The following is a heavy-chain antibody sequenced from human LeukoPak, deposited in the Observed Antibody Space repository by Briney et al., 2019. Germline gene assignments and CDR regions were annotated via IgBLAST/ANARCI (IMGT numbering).Heavy chain of an antibody. D-gene: IGHD6-19*01. Sequence: SETLSLTCTVSGGSISSYYWSWIRQPPGKGLEWIGEINHSGSTNYNPSLKSRVTISVDTSKNQFSLKLSSVTAADTAVYYCARGLPGIAVAGTRDRYYYYYYGMDVWGQGTTVTVSS. CDR3: ARGLPGIAVAGTRDRYYYYYYGMDV. CDR1: GGSISSYY. CDR2: INHSGST. J-gene: IGHJ6*02. V-gene: IGHV4-34*01.